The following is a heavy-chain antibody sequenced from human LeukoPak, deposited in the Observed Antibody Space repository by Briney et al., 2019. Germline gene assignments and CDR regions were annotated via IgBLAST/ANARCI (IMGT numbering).Heavy chain of an antibody. CDR3: ARDGSTWSYYYYYYMDV. CDR1: GYTFTSHY. J-gene: IGHJ6*03. Sequence: ASVKVSCKASGYTFTSHYMHWVRQAPGQGLEWMGIINPSGGSTSYAQKFQGRVTVTRDTSTSTVYMELSSLRSEDTAVYYCARDGSTWSYYYYYYMDVWGKGTTVTVSS. CDR2: INPSGGST. V-gene: IGHV1-46*01. D-gene: IGHD6-6*01.